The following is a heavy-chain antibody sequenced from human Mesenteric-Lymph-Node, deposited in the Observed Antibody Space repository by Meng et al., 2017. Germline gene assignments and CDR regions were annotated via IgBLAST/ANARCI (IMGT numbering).Heavy chain of an antibody. CDR1: GFTFTSFS. Sequence: GESLKISCAASGFTFTSFSMNWVRQAPGKGLEWVSSISSSGANIYYADSVKGRFTISRDNAKNSLYLQMNSLRAEDTAVYYCARDSITIFGVVIPSDYWGQGTLVTVSS. V-gene: IGHV3-21*01. D-gene: IGHD3-3*01. CDR3: ARDSITIFGVVIPSDY. J-gene: IGHJ4*02. CDR2: ISSSGANI.